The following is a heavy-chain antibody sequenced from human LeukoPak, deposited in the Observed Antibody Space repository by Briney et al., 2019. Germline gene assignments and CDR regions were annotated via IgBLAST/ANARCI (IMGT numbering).Heavy chain of an antibody. Sequence: AAVNVSCKTSGYSFINYGITWVRQAPGQGLEWMGWVSAYADNKNYVQKFQGRVSMTTDTSSNTAYMELRSPRPDDTAVYYCARDCIGCHGFDFWGQGTLVTVSS. V-gene: IGHV1-18*01. D-gene: IGHD2-15*01. J-gene: IGHJ4*02. CDR1: GYSFINYG. CDR3: ARDCIGCHGFDF. CDR2: VSAYADNK.